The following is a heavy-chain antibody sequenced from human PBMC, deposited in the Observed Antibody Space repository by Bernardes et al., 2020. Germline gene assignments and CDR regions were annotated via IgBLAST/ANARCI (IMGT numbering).Heavy chain of an antibody. J-gene: IGHJ3*02. Sequence: SETLSLTCSVSRGSISGGSNYWNWIRQPPGKGLEWIAYVSYAGSTVYNPSLKSRVTISVDTSKNHFSLRLTSVTAADTAVYYCAAGGRYRDDAFDIWGQGTTVTVSS. V-gene: IGHV4-61*03. CDR2: VSYAGST. D-gene: IGHD5-12*01. CDR1: RGSISGGSNY. CDR3: AAGGRYRDDAFDI.